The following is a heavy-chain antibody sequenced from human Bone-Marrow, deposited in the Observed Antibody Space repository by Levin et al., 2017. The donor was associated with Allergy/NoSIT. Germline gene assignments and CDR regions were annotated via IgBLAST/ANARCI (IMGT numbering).Heavy chain of an antibody. V-gene: IGHV3-74*01. J-gene: IGHJ3*02. D-gene: IGHD5-12*01. Sequence: GGSLRLSCAASGFTLRSAWVHWVRQVPGKGLVWVSRISEDGRTINYADSVRGRFTISRDEAKNMVFLQMNSLTDEDTANYYCARVVPSKGFAFDIWGQGTMVTV. CDR1: GFTLRSAW. CDR3: ARVVPSKGFAFDI. CDR2: ISEDGRTI.